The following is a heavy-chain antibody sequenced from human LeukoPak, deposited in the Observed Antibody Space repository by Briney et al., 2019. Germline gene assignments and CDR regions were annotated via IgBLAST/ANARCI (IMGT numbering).Heavy chain of an antibody. D-gene: IGHD1-26*01. CDR1: GFTFTSSA. J-gene: IGHJ4*02. CDR2: IVVGSGNT. CDR3: AVFQAGATVDY. V-gene: IGHV1-58*02. Sequence: GASVMVSCKASGFTFTSSAMQWVRQARGQRLEWIGWIVVGSGNTNYAQKFQERVTITRDMSTSTAYMELSSLRSEDTAVYYCAVFQAGATVDYWGQGTLVTVSS.